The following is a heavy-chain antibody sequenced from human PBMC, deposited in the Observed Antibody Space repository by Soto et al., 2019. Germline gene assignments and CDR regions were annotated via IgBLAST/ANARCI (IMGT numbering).Heavy chain of an antibody. V-gene: IGHV3-23*01. Sequence: PVGSLRLSCAASGFTFDSPYSHAMSWVRQSPGKGPEWVSTISSNGANTHYAESVKGRFTISKDPSRNTVHLHMNSLRAEDTATYFCVSWVSAHFDYWGHGTPVTVSS. CDR2: ISSNGANT. D-gene: IGHD2-8*01. CDR3: VSWVSAHFDY. CDR1: GFTFDSPYSHA. J-gene: IGHJ4*01.